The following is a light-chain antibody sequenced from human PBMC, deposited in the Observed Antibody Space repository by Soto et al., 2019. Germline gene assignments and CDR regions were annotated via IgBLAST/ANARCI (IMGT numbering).Light chain of an antibody. J-gene: IGLJ3*02. CDR1: SSNIGSNY. V-gene: IGLV1-47*01. CDR2: RNN. CDR3: AAWDDSLSGQV. Sequence: QLVLTQPPSASGTPGQRGTISCSGSSSNIGSNYVYWYQQLPGTAPKLLIYRNNQRSSGVPDRFSGSKSGTSASLAISGLRSEDEADYYCAAWDDSLSGQVFGGGTKLTVL.